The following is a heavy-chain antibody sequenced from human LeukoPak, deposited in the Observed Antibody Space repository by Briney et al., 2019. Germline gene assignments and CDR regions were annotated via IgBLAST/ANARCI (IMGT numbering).Heavy chain of an antibody. CDR2: INPNSGST. CDR1: GYTFTGYY. V-gene: IGHV1-2*02. CDR3: ARDGHWNYENWFDP. D-gene: IGHD1-7*01. J-gene: IGHJ5*02. Sequence: GASVKVSCKASGYTFTGYYMHWVRQAPGQGLEWMGWINPNSGSTNYAQKFQGRVTMTRDTSISTAYMELSRLRSDDTAVYYCARDGHWNYENWFDPWGQGTLVTVSS.